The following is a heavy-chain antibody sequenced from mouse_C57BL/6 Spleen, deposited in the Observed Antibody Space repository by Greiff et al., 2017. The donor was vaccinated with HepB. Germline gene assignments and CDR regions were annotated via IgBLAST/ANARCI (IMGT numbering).Heavy chain of an antibody. V-gene: IGHV1-26*01. CDR3: ARADYGSSLWYFDV. J-gene: IGHJ1*03. CDR1: GYTFTDYY. Sequence: VQLQQSGPELVKPGASVKISCKASGYTFTDYYMNWVKQSHGKSLEWIGDINPNNGGTSYNQKFKGKATLTVDKSSSTAYMELRSLTSEYSAVYYCARADYGSSLWYFDVWGTGTTVTVSS. CDR2: INPNNGGT. D-gene: IGHD1-1*01.